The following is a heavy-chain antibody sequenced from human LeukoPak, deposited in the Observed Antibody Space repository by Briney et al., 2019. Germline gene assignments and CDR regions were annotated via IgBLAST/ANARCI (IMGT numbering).Heavy chain of an antibody. CDR2: ISGSGGST. CDR1: GGSISSYY. Sequence: PSETLSLTCTVSGGSISSYYWSWIRQPPGKGLEWVSAISGSGGSTYYADSVKGRFTISRDNSKNTLYLQMNSLRAEDTAVYYCAKDNRRDYDILTGAFDYWGQGTLVTVSS. V-gene: IGHV3-23*01. J-gene: IGHJ4*02. CDR3: AKDNRRDYDILTGAFDY. D-gene: IGHD3-9*01.